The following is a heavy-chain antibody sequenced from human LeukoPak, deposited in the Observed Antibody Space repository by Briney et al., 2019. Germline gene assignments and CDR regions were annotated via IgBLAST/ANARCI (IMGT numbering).Heavy chain of an antibody. CDR1: GFTFSSCG. CDR2: ISASGYNT. D-gene: IGHD3-22*01. CDR3: AKGAEEGVVTTSVYYYYMDV. Sequence: GGSLRLSCAASGFTFSSCGMSWVRQAPGKGLEWVSTISASGYNTYYAGSVQGRFTISRDNSKDTLYLQMNSLRVEDTAVYYCAKGAEEGVVTTSVYYYYMDVWGKGTTVTISS. J-gene: IGHJ6*03. V-gene: IGHV3-23*01.